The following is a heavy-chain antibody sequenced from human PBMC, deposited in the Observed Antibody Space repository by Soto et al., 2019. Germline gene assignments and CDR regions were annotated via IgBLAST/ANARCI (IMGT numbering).Heavy chain of an antibody. D-gene: IGHD3-10*01. J-gene: IGHJ4*01. CDR3: ATRFGSGSRAFDY. V-gene: IGHV1-69*02. CDR2: FNPILSFS. CDR1: GDTFNFYT. Sequence: QVQLVQSGAEVKKPGSSVKVSCKASGDTFNFYTINWVRQAPGLGLEWMGRFNPILSFSNSALKFQGRVTLTSDQSTSTAYMVLSSLRSEATAIYYCATRFGSGSRAFDYWGHGDLVTLSS.